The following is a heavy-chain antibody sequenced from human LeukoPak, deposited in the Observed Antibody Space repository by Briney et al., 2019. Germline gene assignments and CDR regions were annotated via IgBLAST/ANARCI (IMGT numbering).Heavy chain of an antibody. V-gene: IGHV3-23*01. Sequence: GGSLRLSCAASGFTFSSYSMNWVRQAPGKGLEWVSAISGSGGSTYYADSVKGRFTISRDNSKNTLYLQMNSLRAEDTAVYYCAKDAEGTIFGVVIIRPDYWGQGTLVTVSS. J-gene: IGHJ4*02. CDR3: AKDAEGTIFGVVIIRPDY. D-gene: IGHD3-3*01. CDR1: GFTFSSYS. CDR2: ISGSGGST.